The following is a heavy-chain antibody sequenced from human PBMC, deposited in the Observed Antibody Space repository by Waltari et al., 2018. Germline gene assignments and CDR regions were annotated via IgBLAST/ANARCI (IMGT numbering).Heavy chain of an antibody. J-gene: IGHJ4*02. V-gene: IGHV4-59*01. CDR2: IYYSGST. CDR3: ARGYGAVRGIRGFNYFDY. Sequence: QVQLQESGPGLVKPSETLSLTCTVSGGSISSYYWSWIRQPPGQGLEWIGYIYYSGSTHYNPSLKSRVTISVDTSKNQFSLKLSSVTAADTAVYYCARGYGAVRGIRGFNYFDYWGQGTLVTVSS. D-gene: IGHD3-10*01. CDR1: GGSISSYY.